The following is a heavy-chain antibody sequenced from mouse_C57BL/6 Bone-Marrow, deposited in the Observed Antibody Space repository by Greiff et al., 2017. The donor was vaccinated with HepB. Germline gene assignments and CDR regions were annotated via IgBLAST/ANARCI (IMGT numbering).Heavy chain of an antibody. V-gene: IGHV1-20*01. CDR1: GYSFTGYF. Sequence: EVKLVESGPELVKPGDSVKISCKASGYSFTGYFMNWVMQSHGKSLEWIGRINPYNGDTFYNQKFKGKATLTVDKSSSTAHMELRSLTSEDSAVYYCAREGYDYVGDYWGQGTSVTVSS. CDR2: INPYNGDT. D-gene: IGHD2-4*01. J-gene: IGHJ4*01. CDR3: AREGYDYVGDY.